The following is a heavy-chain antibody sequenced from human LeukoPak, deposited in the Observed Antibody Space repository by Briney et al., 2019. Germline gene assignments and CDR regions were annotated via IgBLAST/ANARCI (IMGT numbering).Heavy chain of an antibody. CDR1: GGSFSGYY. CDR3: ARGSGILVVPAVSHPPYYFDY. D-gene: IGHD2-2*01. CDR2: INHSGST. Sequence: SETLSLTCAVYGGSFSGYYWSWIRQPPGKGLEWLGEINHSGSTNYNPSLKSRVTISVDTSKNQFSLKLSSVTAADTAVYYCARGSGILVVPAVSHPPYYFDYWGQGTLVTVSS. J-gene: IGHJ4*02. V-gene: IGHV4-34*01.